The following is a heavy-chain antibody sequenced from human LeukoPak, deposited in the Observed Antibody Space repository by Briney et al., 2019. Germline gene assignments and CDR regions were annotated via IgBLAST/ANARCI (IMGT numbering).Heavy chain of an antibody. V-gene: IGHV4-4*07. CDR2: IYTSEST. CDR3: ARDALYSSGWYGQYYFDY. J-gene: IGHJ4*02. D-gene: IGHD6-19*01. Sequence: NASETLSLTCTVSGGSISSYYWSWIRQPAGKGLEWIGRIYTSESTNYNPSLKSRVTMSVDTSKNQFSLKLSSVTAADTAVYYCARDALYSSGWYGQYYFDYWGQGTLVTVSS. CDR1: GGSISSYY.